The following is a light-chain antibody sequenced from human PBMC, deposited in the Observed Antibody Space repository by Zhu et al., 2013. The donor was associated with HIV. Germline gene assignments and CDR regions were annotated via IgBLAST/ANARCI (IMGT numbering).Light chain of an antibody. J-gene: IGKJ2*01. V-gene: IGKV1-5*03. CDR2: KAS. Sequence: DIQMTQSPSTLSASVGDRVTITCRASQSITTWLAWYQQKPGKAPKLLIYKASTLQSGVPSRFSGSGSGTEFTLTISGLQPDDFATYYCQQFHTYSYNFGQGTKLEIE. CDR3: QQFHTYSYN. CDR1: QSITTW.